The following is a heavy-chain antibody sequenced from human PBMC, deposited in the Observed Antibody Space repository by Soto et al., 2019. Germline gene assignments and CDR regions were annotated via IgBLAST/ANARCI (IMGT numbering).Heavy chain of an antibody. Sequence: SETLSLTCTVSGGSISSGGYYWSWIRQHPGKGLEWIGYIYYSGSTYYNPSLKSRVTISVDTSKNQFSLKLSSVTAADTAVYYCARLSLPHRVFDYWGQGTLVIVSS. D-gene: IGHD3-16*02. V-gene: IGHV4-31*03. CDR1: GGSISSGGYY. CDR3: ARLSLPHRVFDY. CDR2: IYYSGST. J-gene: IGHJ4*02.